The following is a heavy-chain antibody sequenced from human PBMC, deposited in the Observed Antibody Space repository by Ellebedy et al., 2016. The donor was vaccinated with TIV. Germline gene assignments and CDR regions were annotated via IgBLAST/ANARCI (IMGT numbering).Heavy chain of an antibody. J-gene: IGHJ4*02. D-gene: IGHD5-12*01. CDR1: GFTFSSYS. CDR3: ARDPGVATTDYLDY. Sequence: GESLKISXAASGFTFSSYSMHWVRQAPGKGLEWVAGISYDGSNKNYADSVKGRLTISRDNSKNTLNLQVNSLRAEDTAVYYCARDPGVATTDYLDYWGQGTLVTVSS. CDR2: ISYDGSNK. V-gene: IGHV3-30*04.